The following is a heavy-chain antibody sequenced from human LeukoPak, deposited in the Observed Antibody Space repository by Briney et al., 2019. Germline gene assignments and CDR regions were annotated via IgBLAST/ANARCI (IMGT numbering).Heavy chain of an antibody. CDR3: ARLFKQTPGYSSSWSVRYFDY. Sequence: GGSLRLSCAASGLTVSSNYMSWVRQAPGKGLEWLSVIYNGDMTYYADSVKGRFTISRDNSKNTLYLQMNNLRAEDTAVYYCARLFKQTPGYSSSWSVRYFDYWGQGTLVTVSS. CDR1: GLTVSSNY. V-gene: IGHV3-66*04. D-gene: IGHD6-13*01. CDR2: IYNGDMT. J-gene: IGHJ4*02.